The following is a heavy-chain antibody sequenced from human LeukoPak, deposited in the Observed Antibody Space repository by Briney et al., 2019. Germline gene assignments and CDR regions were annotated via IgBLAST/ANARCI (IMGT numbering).Heavy chain of an antibody. V-gene: IGHV1-8*01. J-gene: IGHJ5*02. CDR1: GYTFTSYD. CDR3: ARGPGYSGYDS. D-gene: IGHD5-12*01. Sequence: ASVKVSCKASGYTFTSYDINWVRQATGQGLEWMGWMNPNSGNTGYAQKFQGRVTITADKSTSTAYMELSSLRSEDTAVYYCARGPGYSGYDSWGQGTLVTVSS. CDR2: MNPNSGNT.